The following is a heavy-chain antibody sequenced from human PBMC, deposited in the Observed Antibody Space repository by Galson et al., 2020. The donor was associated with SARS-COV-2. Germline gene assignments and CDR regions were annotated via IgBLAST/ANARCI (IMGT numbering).Heavy chain of an antibody. CDR2: ISYDGTNK. V-gene: IGHV3-30*03. D-gene: IGHD6-13*01. CDR1: GFTFSSYG. Sequence: LSLTCAASGFTFSSYGMHWVRQAPGKGLEWVAVISYDGTNKYYADSVQGRFNTSRDNSKNTLYLQINSLRPEDTAVYYCRVAAAGTEIRVFDHWGQCTLVTVSS. CDR3: RVAAAGTEIRVFDH. J-gene: IGHJ4*02.